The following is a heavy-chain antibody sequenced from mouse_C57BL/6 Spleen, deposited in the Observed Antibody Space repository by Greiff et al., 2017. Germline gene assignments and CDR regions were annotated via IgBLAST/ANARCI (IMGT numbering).Heavy chain of an antibody. CDR1: GYTFTDYE. D-gene: IGHD1-1*01. J-gene: IGHJ3*01. CDR3: TIGDYYGSSTLFAY. CDR2: IDPETGGT. Sequence: VQLQESGAELVRPGASVTLSCKASGYTFTDYEMHWVKQTPVHGLEWIGAIDPETGGTAYNQKFKGKAILTADKSSSTAYMELRSLTSEDSAVYYCTIGDYYGSSTLFAYWGQGTLVTVSA. V-gene: IGHV1-15*01.